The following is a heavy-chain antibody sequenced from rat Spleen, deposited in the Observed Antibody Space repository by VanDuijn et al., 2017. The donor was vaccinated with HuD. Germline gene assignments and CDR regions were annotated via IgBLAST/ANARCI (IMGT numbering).Heavy chain of an antibody. CDR3: ARRHFGYTDYFDY. CDR1: GFTFNNYW. J-gene: IGHJ2*01. D-gene: IGHD1-4*01. CDR2: ITNTGDNA. Sequence: EVQLVESGGGLVQPGRSLKLSCVASGFTFNNYWMTWIRQAPGKGLEWVASITNTGDNAHYPDFVKGRFTISRDNAKRTLYLQMNSLRSEDTATYYCARRHFGYTDYFDYWGQGVMVTVSS. V-gene: IGHV5-31*01.